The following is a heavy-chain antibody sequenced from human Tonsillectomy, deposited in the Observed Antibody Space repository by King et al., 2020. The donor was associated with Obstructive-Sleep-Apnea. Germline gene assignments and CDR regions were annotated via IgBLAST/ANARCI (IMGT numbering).Heavy chain of an antibody. V-gene: IGHV1-2*02. CDR2: INPSTGGT. Sequence: QLVQSGAEVKKPGASVKVSCKASGYTFTGYYMHWVRQAPGQGLEWMGWINPSTGGTNYSQRFQGRVTMTRDTAISTAYMELSRLRSDDTAVYYCAGDRRGSYWGGGMDVWGQGTTVTVSS. CDR1: GYTFTGYY. D-gene: IGHD1-26*01. CDR3: AGDRRGSYWGGGMDV. J-gene: IGHJ6*02.